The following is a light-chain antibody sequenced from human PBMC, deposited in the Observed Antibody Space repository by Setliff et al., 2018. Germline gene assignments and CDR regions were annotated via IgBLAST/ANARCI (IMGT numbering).Light chain of an antibody. V-gene: IGLV2-8*01. Sequence: QSALTQPPSASGSPGQSVTISCTGTSNDVWGHNYVSWYQQHPGKATQLIIYDVTKRPSGVPDRFSGSKSGNTASLTVSGLQAEDEAEYYCSSYADSNIFLFGSGTKVTVL. CDR3: SSYADSNIFL. CDR2: DVT. J-gene: IGLJ1*01. CDR1: SNDVWGHNY.